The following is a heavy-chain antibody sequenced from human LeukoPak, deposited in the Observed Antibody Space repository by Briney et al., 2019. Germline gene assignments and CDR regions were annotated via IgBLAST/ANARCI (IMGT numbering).Heavy chain of an antibody. CDR2: IYYSGST. V-gene: IGHV4-59*08. D-gene: IGHD2-15*01. Sequence: PSETLSLTCTVSGGSISSYYWSWIRQPPGKGLEWIGYIYYSGSTNYNPSPKSRVTISVDTSKNQFSLKLSSVTAADTAVYYCARRAEGGAFDIWGQGTMVTVSS. J-gene: IGHJ3*02. CDR3: ARRAEGGAFDI. CDR1: GGSISSYY.